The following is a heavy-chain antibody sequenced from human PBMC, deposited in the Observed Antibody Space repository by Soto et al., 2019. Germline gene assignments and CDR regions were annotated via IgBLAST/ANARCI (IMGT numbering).Heavy chain of an antibody. V-gene: IGHV3-23*01. CDR1: GFTFSSYA. CDR3: AKDCGGYISSCPDY. D-gene: IGHD6-13*01. CDR2: ISGSGGST. Sequence: GGSLRLSCAASGFTFSSYAMSWVRQAPGKGLEWVSAISGSGGSTYYADSVKGRFTISRDNSKNTLYLQMNSLRAEDTAVYYCAKDCGGYISSCPDYWGQGTLVTVSS. J-gene: IGHJ4*02.